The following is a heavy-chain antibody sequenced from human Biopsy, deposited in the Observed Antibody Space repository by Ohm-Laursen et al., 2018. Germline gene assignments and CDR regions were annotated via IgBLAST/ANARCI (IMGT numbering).Heavy chain of an antibody. CDR2: VDWEDYK. CDR1: GFSLSARGMC. J-gene: IGHJ6*02. CDR3: ARTPILIVSAGLVYRHRRHLQGMDV. Sequence: TQTLTLTCSFSGFSLSARGMCVSWIRQAPGKALDWLARVDWEDYKDYSASLQTKLSISKDTSNDQVVLTVNNVDPADTATYYCARTPILIVSAGLVYRHRRHLQGMDVWGQGIAVTVS. V-gene: IGHV2-70*11. D-gene: IGHD6-13*01.